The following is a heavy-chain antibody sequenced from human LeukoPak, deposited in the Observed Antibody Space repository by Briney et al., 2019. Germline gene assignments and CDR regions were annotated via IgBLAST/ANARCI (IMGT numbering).Heavy chain of an antibody. V-gene: IGHV1-2*02. CDR1: GYTFTGYY. CDR3: ARASTYSSGWCSY. Sequence: ASVKVSCKASGYTFTGYYMHWVRQAPGQGLEWMGWINPNSGGTNYAQKFQGRVTMTRDTSISTAYMELSRLRSDDTAVYYCARASTYSSGWCSYWGQGTLVTVSS. CDR2: INPNSGGT. D-gene: IGHD6-19*01. J-gene: IGHJ4*02.